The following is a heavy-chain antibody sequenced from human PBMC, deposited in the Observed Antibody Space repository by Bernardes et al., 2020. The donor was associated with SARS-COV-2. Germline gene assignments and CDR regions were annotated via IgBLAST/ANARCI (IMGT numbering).Heavy chain of an antibody. V-gene: IGHV4-34*01. J-gene: IGHJ4*02. D-gene: IGHD3-9*01. CDR2: ITYSGST. CDR1: GASFSDHF. Sequence: SATLSLTCAVDGASFSDHFWNWIRQPPGKGLEWIGEITYSGSTNYNPSLKSRIIISLDTSKNQFSLKLTSVTAADTAVYYCAVGAVNYAILTGYFDYWGQGALLTVSS. CDR3: AVGAVNYAILTGYFDY.